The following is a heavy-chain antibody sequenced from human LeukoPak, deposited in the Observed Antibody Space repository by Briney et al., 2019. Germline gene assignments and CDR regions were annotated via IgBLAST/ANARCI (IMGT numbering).Heavy chain of an antibody. D-gene: IGHD3-10*01. Sequence: GSLRLSCAASGFSFSSYEMNWVRQAPGKGLEWIGEINHSGSTNYNPSLKSRVTISVDTSKNQFSLKLSSVTAADTAVYYCARGADYYGSGSYYNDHWFDPWGQGTLVTVSS. CDR3: ARGADYYGSGSYYNDHWFDP. J-gene: IGHJ5*02. CDR1: GFSFSSYE. CDR2: INHSGST. V-gene: IGHV4-34*01.